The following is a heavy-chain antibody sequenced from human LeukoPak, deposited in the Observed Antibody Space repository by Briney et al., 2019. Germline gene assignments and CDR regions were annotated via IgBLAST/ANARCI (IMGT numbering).Heavy chain of an antibody. V-gene: IGHV3-23*01. CDR1: GFIFSNAW. D-gene: IGHD1-26*01. CDR2: ISGSGGST. J-gene: IGHJ4*02. CDR3: AKTSSSGGSPFDY. Sequence: GGSLRLSCAASGFIFSNAWMNWVRQAPGKGLEWVSTISGSGGSTYYADSVKGRFTISRDNSKNTLYLQMNSLRAEDTAVYYCAKTSSSGGSPFDYWGQGTLVTVSS.